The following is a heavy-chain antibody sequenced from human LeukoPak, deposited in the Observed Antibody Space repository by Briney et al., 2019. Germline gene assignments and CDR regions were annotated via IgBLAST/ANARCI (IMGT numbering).Heavy chain of an antibody. V-gene: IGHV3-64*01. CDR1: GFTFSSYA. CDR2: ISSNGGST. J-gene: IGHJ4*02. Sequence: PGGSLRLSCAASGFTFSSYAMHWVRQALEGGLECVSAISSNGGSTYDAHSVKGRFSLSRDNSKKTLYLQMGSLRAEDMAVYYCAREGAMATFDYWGQGTQVTVSS. CDR3: AREGAMATFDY. D-gene: IGHD5-18*01.